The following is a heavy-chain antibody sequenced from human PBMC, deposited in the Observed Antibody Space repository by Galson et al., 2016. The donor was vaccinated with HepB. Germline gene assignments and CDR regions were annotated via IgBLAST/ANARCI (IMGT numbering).Heavy chain of an antibody. D-gene: IGHD2-21*01. CDR1: GFTFSYYA. CDR2: ISSDGSNK. CDR3: ARSVWWWCGMDV. V-gene: IGHV3-30*04. Sequence: SLRLSCAASGFTFSYYAIHWVRQAPGKGLEWVAVISSDGSNKYYADSVKGRFTISRDNSKNMLYLQMNSLRAEDTAVYYCARSVWWWCGMDVWGQGTLVNVSS. J-gene: IGHJ4*02.